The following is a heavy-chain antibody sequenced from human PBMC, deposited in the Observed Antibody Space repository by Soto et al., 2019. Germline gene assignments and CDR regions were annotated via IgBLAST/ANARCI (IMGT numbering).Heavy chain of an antibody. J-gene: IGHJ2*01. CDR1: GFTFSRYA. CDR3: AKRTVGWYFDL. Sequence: EVQLLESGGGLVQPGGSLRLSCAASGFTFSRYAMSWVRQAPGKGLEWVSVIIGSGGSTYYADSVKGRFTISRDNSKNTLYLQMNSLRAEDTAVYYCAKRTVGWYFDLWGRGTLVTVSS. CDR2: IIGSGGST. V-gene: IGHV3-23*01. D-gene: IGHD4-17*01.